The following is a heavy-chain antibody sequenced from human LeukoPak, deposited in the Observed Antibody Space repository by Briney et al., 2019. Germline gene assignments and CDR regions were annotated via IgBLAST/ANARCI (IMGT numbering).Heavy chain of an antibody. Sequence: PGRSLRLSCSGSGFTFGDYAMSWVRQAPGKGLEWVGFIRSKTYGGAPEHAASLNDRFTISRDDSRSIVYLQINGLKTDDTAVYFCTREVETQGSSNFWGQGTLVTVSS. J-gene: IGHJ4*02. CDR3: TREVETQGSSNF. CDR2: IRSKTYGGAP. D-gene: IGHD6-13*01. V-gene: IGHV3-49*04. CDR1: GFTFGDYA.